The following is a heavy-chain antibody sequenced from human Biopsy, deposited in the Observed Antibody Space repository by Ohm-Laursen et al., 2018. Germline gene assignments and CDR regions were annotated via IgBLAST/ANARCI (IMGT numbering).Heavy chain of an antibody. CDR3: TRGEGSSWFDP. J-gene: IGHJ5*02. V-gene: IGHV1-2*02. CDR2: INAKTGDT. CDR1: GDRFTEFS. D-gene: IGHD1-26*01. Sequence: ASVKDSCKVSGDRFTEFSIHWLRQAPGQGLEWMGWINAKTGDTNYAQKFQGRVTMTRDTSISTAYVDLSSLRSDDTAVYYCTRGEGSSWFDPWGHGTLVTVSS.